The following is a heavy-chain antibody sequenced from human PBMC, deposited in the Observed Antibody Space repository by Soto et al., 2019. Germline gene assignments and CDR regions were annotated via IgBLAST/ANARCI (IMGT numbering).Heavy chain of an antibody. CDR2: IIPIFGTA. J-gene: IGHJ6*02. V-gene: IGHV1-69*13. D-gene: IGHD6-19*01. Sequence: SVKVSCKASGGTFSSYAISWVRQAPGQGLEWMGGIIPIFGTANYAQKFQGRVTITADESTSTAYMELSSLRSEDTAVYYCAREAVAGLSCYYHYRMYFCGQGSTVPVSS. CDR1: GGTFSSYA. CDR3: AREAVAGLSCYYHYRMYF.